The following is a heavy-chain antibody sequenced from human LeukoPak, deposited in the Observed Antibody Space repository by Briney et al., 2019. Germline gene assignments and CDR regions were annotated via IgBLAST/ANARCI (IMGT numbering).Heavy chain of an antibody. D-gene: IGHD1-26*01. J-gene: IGHJ4*02. Sequence: ASVKVSCKASGCTFTPYYIHWVRQAPGQGLEWMGVINPSGGGTKYAQKFQGRVTITRDTSTSTVYMELSSLRSDDTALFYCARDRGLGAASLYLDYWGQGTLVIVSS. CDR1: GCTFTPYY. CDR3: ARDRGLGAASLYLDY. V-gene: IGHV1-46*01. CDR2: INPSGGGT.